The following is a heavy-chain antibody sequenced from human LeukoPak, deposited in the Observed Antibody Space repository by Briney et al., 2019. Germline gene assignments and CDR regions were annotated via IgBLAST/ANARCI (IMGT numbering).Heavy chain of an antibody. J-gene: IGHJ4*02. V-gene: IGHV3-73*01. Sequence: GGSLKLSCAASGFTFSGSAMHWVRQASGKGLEWVGRIRSKANSYATAYAASVKGRFTISREDSKNTAYLQMNSLKTEDTAVYYGNRHDSGSSKDYWGQGTLVTVSS. D-gene: IGHD3-10*01. CDR1: GFTFSGSA. CDR3: NRHDSGSSKDY. CDR2: IRSKANSYAT.